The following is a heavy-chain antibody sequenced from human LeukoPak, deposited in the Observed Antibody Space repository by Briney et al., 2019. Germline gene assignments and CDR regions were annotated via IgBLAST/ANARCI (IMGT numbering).Heavy chain of an antibody. CDR3: ARASIAAAGTRPGFDY. D-gene: IGHD6-13*01. J-gene: IGHJ4*02. Sequence: GGSLRLSCAASGFTFSSYSMNWVRQAPGKGLEWVSSISSSSSYIYYADSVKGRFTTSRDNAKNSLYLQMNSLRAEDTAVYHCARASIAAAGTRPGFDYWGQGTLVTVSS. CDR1: GFTFSSYS. CDR2: ISSSSSYI. V-gene: IGHV3-21*01.